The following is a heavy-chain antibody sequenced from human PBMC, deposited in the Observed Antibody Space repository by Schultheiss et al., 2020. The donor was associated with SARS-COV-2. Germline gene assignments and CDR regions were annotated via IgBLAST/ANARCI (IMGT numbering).Heavy chain of an antibody. CDR1: GFTFSSYG. J-gene: IGHJ6*02. CDR3: TSRYTLSPSYYGMDV. V-gene: IGHV3-49*04. Sequence: GGSLRLSCAASGFTFSSYGMHWVRQAPGKGLEWVGFIRGKAYGGTTDYAASVKGRFTISRDDSKSIAYLQMSSLKTEDTAVYYCTSRYTLSPSYYGMDVWGQGTTVTVSS. CDR2: IRGKAYGGTT. D-gene: IGHD2-2*02.